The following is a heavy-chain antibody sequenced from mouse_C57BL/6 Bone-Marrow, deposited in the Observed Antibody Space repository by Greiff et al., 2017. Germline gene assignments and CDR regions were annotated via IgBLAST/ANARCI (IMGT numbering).Heavy chain of an antibody. D-gene: IGHD1-1*01. J-gene: IGHJ3*01. V-gene: IGHV2-9*01. Sequence: VKLVESGPGLVAPSQSLSITCTVSGFSLTSYGLDWVRQPPGKGLEWLGVIWGGGSTNYNSALMSRLSISKDNSKSQVFLKMNSLQTDDAAKYYCAILGDSYGSSPWFAYWGQGTLVTVSA. CDR1: GFSLTSYG. CDR3: AILGDSYGSSPWFAY. CDR2: IWGGGST.